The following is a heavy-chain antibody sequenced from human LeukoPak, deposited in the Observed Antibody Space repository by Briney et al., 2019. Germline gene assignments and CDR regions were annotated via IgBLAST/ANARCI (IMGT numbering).Heavy chain of an antibody. Sequence: SETLSLGYKLSCVSSSRYYCSWIWQPPWKGLDWIGYIYCSGSTNYNPSLKSRVTISVDTSKNQFSLKLSSVTAADTAVYYCARSGGWDFLDYWGQGTLVTVSS. J-gene: IGHJ4*02. CDR3: ARSGGWDFLDY. D-gene: IGHD6-19*01. CDR1: CVSSSRYY. V-gene: IGHV4-59*01. CDR2: IYCSGST.